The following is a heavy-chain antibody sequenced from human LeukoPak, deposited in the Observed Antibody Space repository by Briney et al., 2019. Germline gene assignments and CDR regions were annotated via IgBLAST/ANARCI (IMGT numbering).Heavy chain of an antibody. J-gene: IGHJ4*02. D-gene: IGHD6-6*01. CDR1: GGSVSSGTYC. Sequence: SQTLSLTCTVSGGSVSSGTYCWTWIRQPAGKGLEWIGRIYTSGSTNFDPFLKSRVSISLGTSQNQFSLKLSSVTAADTAVYYCAREGAARNFDYWGQGILVTVSS. CDR2: IYTSGST. V-gene: IGHV4-61*02. CDR3: AREGAARNFDY.